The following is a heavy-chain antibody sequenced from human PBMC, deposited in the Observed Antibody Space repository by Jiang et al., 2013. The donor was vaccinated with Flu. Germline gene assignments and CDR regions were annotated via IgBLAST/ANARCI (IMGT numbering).Heavy chain of an antibody. CDR3: AREESIMITFGGVIVIGDPYFDY. Sequence: AAWNWIRQSPSRGLEWLGRTYYRSKWYNDYAVSVKSRITINPDTSKNQFSLQLNSVTPEDTAVYYCAREESIMITFGGVIVIGDPYFDYWGQGTLATVSS. CDR1: AA. J-gene: IGHJ4*02. CDR2: TYYRSKWYN. V-gene: IGHV6-1*01. D-gene: IGHD3-16*02.